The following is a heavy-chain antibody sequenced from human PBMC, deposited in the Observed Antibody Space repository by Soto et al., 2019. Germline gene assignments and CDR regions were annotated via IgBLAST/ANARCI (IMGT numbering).Heavy chain of an antibody. J-gene: IGHJ6*02. D-gene: IGHD2-21*02. V-gene: IGHV2-5*02. CDR1: GFSLSNARMG. Sequence: SGPTLVNPTETLTLTCTVSGFSLSNARMGVSWIRQPPGKALEWLAHIYWDGDRRYRPSLMSRLTIAKDTSKNQGVLTMTNMDPVDTATYYCVHSRCGGDCLQSYSSHYYYGMDIWGQGTTVTVSS. CDR2: IYWDGDR. CDR3: VHSRCGGDCLQSYSSHYYYGMDI.